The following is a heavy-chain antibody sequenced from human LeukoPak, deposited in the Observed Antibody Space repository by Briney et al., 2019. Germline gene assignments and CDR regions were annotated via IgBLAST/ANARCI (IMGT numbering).Heavy chain of an antibody. CDR1: GYSISSGYY. D-gene: IGHD3-9*01. CDR2: IYHSGST. Sequence: SETLSLTCTVSGYSISSGYYWGWIRQPPGKGLEWIGSIYHSGSTYYNPSLKSRVTISVDTSKNQFSLRLSSVTAADTAVYYCARRGAYDILTGYYKGYLDYWGQGTLVTVSS. V-gene: IGHV4-38-2*02. J-gene: IGHJ4*02. CDR3: ARRGAYDILTGYYKGYLDY.